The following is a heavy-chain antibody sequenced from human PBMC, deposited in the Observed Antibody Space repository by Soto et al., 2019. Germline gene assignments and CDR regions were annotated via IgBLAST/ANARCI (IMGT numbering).Heavy chain of an antibody. Sequence: GGSLRLSCAASGFTFSSYSMNWVRQAPGKGLEWVSYISSSSSTIYYADSVKGRFTISRDNAKNSLYLQMNSLRDEDTAVYYCASLRGVISHYYYGMDVWGQGTTVTVSS. CDR2: ISSSSSTI. V-gene: IGHV3-48*02. CDR1: GFTFSSYS. CDR3: ASLRGVISHYYYGMDV. D-gene: IGHD3-10*01. J-gene: IGHJ6*02.